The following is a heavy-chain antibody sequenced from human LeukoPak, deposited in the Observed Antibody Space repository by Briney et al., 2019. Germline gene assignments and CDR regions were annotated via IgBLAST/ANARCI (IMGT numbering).Heavy chain of an antibody. Sequence: SGGSLRLSCAASGFTFSTYGMNWVRQAPGKGLEWVANIKQDGSEKNYVGSVKGRFTIARDNAKNSLYLQMNSLRAEDTAVYYCARSSITMVRGVIKSTTSWYHYYNMDVWGKGTTVTVSS. CDR3: ARSSITMVRGVIKSTTSWYHYYNMDV. D-gene: IGHD3-10*01. V-gene: IGHV3-7*01. CDR1: GFTFSTYG. CDR2: IKQDGSEK. J-gene: IGHJ6*03.